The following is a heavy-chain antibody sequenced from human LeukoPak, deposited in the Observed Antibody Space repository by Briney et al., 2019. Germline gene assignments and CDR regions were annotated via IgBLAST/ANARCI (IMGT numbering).Heavy chain of an antibody. Sequence: PGGSLRLSCAACGFTVSSNYMSWVRQAPGKGLEWVSVIYSGGSIYYADSVKGRFTISRDNSKNTLYLQMNSLRAEDTAVYYCAKTYAYCSGGSCYDYWGQGTLVTVSS. D-gene: IGHD2-15*01. J-gene: IGHJ4*02. CDR1: GFTVSSNY. V-gene: IGHV3-53*01. CDR2: IYSGGSI. CDR3: AKTYAYCSGGSCYDY.